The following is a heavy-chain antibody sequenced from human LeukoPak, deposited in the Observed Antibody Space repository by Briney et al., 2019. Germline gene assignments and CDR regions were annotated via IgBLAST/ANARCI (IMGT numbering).Heavy chain of an antibody. CDR2: VIHSGRT. Sequence: SETLSLTCAVNGGSFSGYYWTWIRQPPGKGLEWIGEVIHSGRTNYNPSLKSRVTISVDTSKNQFSLKLSSVTAADTAVYYCARDLMRFGEYYYDSSGYSDAFDIWGQGTMVTVSS. D-gene: IGHD3-22*01. CDR1: GGSFSGYY. CDR3: ARDLMRFGEYYYDSSGYSDAFDI. J-gene: IGHJ3*02. V-gene: IGHV4-34*12.